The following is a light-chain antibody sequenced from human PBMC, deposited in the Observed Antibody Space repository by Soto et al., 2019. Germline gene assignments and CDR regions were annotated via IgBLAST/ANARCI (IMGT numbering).Light chain of an antibody. CDR1: SSDVGSYNR. Sequence: QSALTQPPSVSGSPGQSVAISCTGTSSDVGSYNRVSWYQQPPGTAPKVMIYEVSNRPSGVPDRFSGSKSGNTASLTISGLQAEVEADYYCSSYTSSSTYVFGTGTKVTVL. CDR2: EVS. V-gene: IGLV2-18*02. J-gene: IGLJ1*01. CDR3: SSYTSSSTYV.